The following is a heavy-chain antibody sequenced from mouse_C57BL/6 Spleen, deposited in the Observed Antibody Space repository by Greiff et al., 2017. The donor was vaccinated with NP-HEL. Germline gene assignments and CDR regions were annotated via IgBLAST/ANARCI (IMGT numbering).Heavy chain of an antibody. CDR3: ARLPTKDWYFDV. CDR1: GFTFSSYG. CDR2: ISSGGSYT. J-gene: IGHJ1*03. Sequence: EVMLVESGGDLVKPGGSLKLSCAASGFTFSSYGMSWVRQTPDKRLEWVATISSGGSYTYYPDSVKGRFTISRDNAKNTLYLQMSSLKSEDTAMYYCARLPTKDWYFDVWGTGTTVTVSS. V-gene: IGHV5-6*01.